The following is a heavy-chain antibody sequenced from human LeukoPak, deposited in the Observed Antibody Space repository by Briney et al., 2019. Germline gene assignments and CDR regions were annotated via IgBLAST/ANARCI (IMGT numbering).Heavy chain of an antibody. V-gene: IGHV3-23*01. D-gene: IGHD3-9*01. CDR3: ASPYDILTGYLYYMDV. J-gene: IGHJ6*03. Sequence: GGSLRLSXAASGFTFSSYAMSWVRQAPGKGLEWVSAISGSGGCTYYADSVKGRFTISRDNSKNTLYLQMNSLRAEDTAVYYCASPYDILTGYLYYMDVWGKGTTVTVSS. CDR1: GFTFSSYA. CDR2: ISGSGGCT.